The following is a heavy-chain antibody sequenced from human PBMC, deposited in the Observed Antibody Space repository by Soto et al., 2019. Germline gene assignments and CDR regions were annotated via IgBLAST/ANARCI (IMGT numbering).Heavy chain of an antibody. V-gene: IGHV3-30*03. Sequence: GGSLRLSCAASGFTFSSYGMHWVRQAPGKGLEWVAVISYDGSNKYYADSVKGRFTISRDNSKNTLYLQMNSLRAEDTAVYYCAREFLTGYSQWAWFDPWGQGTLVIVAS. CDR3: AREFLTGYSQWAWFDP. D-gene: IGHD3-9*01. CDR1: GFTFSSYG. J-gene: IGHJ5*02. CDR2: ISYDGSNK.